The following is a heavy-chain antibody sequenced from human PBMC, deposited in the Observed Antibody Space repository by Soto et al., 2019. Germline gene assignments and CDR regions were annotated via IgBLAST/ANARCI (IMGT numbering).Heavy chain of an antibody. CDR1: GGSISSGDYY. V-gene: IGHV4-30-4*01. D-gene: IGHD3-22*01. CDR2: IYYSGST. J-gene: IGHJ3*02. Sequence: PSETLSLTCTVSGGSISSGDYYWSWIRQPPGKGLEWIGYIYYSGSTYYNPSLKSRVTISVGTSKNQFSLKLSSVTAADTAVYYCARVVTMIVVDSFDIWGQGTMVTVSS. CDR3: ARVVTMIVVDSFDI.